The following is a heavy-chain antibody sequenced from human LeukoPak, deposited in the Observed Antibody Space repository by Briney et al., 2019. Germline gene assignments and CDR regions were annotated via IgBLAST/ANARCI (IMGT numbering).Heavy chain of an antibody. J-gene: IGHJ4*02. CDR2: IYYSGST. Sequence: PSETLSLTCTVSGGSISSYYWSWIRQPPGKGLEWIGYIYYSGSTNYNPSLTSRVTISVDTSKNQFSLKLSSVTAADTAVYYCARGFGEYYFDYWGQGTLVTVSS. CDR3: ARGFGEYYFDY. D-gene: IGHD3-3*01. CDR1: GGSISSYY. V-gene: IGHV4-59*01.